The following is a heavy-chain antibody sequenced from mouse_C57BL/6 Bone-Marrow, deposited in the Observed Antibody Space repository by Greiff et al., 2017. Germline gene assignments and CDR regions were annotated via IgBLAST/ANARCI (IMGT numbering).Heavy chain of an antibody. CDR2: IYPGSGNT. CDR1: GYTFTDYY. D-gene: IGHD1-1*01. Sequence: QVQLKESGAELVRPGASVKLSCTASGYTFTDYYINWVKQRPGQGLEWIARIYPGSGNTYYNEKFKGKATLTAEKSSSTAYMQLSSLTSEDSAVYFCARWTTVVATFDYWGQGTTLTVSA. J-gene: IGHJ2*01. CDR3: ARWTTVVATFDY. V-gene: IGHV1-76*01.